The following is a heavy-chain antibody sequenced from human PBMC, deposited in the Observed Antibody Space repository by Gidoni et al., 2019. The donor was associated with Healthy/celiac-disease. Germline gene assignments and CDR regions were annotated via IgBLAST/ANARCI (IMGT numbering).Heavy chain of an antibody. Sequence: QRQLQVSGAGLGKTSDTLYLHDTVPGGAISRNSYYWGWIRQPPGKGLEWIGSIYYSGSTYYNPSLKSRVTISVDTSKNQFSLKLSSVTAADTAVYYCARGPSGEYPYYYYMDVWGKGTTVTVSS. J-gene: IGHJ6*03. CDR1: GGAISRNSYY. CDR3: ARGPSGEYPYYYYMDV. D-gene: IGHD2-15*01. V-gene: IGHV4-39*01. CDR2: IYYSGST.